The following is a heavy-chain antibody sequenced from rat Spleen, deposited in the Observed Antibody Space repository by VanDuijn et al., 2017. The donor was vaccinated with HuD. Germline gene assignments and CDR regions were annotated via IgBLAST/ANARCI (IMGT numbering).Heavy chain of an antibody. V-gene: IGHV5-27*01. D-gene: IGHD3-8*01. CDR2: ISSGGLNT. CDR1: GLTFSYYY. Sequence: EVQLVESDGGLVQPGRSLKLSCAASGLTFSYYYMAWVRQAPTKGLEWVASISSGGLNTYYRDSVKGRFTVSRDNAKSTLYLQMDSLRSEDTATYYCTTYPFSYWGQGTLVTVSS. CDR3: TTYPFSY. J-gene: IGHJ3*01.